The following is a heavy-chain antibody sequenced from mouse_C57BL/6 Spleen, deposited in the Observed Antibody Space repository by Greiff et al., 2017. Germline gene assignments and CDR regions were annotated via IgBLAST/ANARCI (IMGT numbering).Heavy chain of an antibody. J-gene: IGHJ3*01. D-gene: IGHD2-4*01. Sequence: QVQLQQPGAELVMPGASVKLSCKASGYTFTSYWMHWVKQRPGQGLEWIGEIDPSDSYTNYNQKFKGKSTLTVDKSSSTAYMQLSSLTSEDSAVYYCARERNDYDEGAWFAYWGQGTLVTVSA. CDR1: GYTFTSYW. CDR3: ARERNDYDEGAWFAY. CDR2: IDPSDSYT. V-gene: IGHV1-69*01.